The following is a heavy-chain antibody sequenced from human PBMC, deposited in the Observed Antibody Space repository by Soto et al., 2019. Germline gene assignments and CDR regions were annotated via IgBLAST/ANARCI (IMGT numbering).Heavy chain of an antibody. CDR3: ARDRINWRAYNWFDP. J-gene: IGHJ5*02. D-gene: IGHD1-20*01. CDR2: IWYDESNK. Sequence: QVQLVESGGGVVQPGRSLRLSCAASGFAFSSYGMHWVRQAPSKGLKWVAVIWYDESNKYYADSVKGRFTISRDNSKNTLYLQMNSLRAEDTAVYYCARDRINWRAYNWFDPWGQGTLVTVSS. V-gene: IGHV3-33*01. CDR1: GFAFSSYG.